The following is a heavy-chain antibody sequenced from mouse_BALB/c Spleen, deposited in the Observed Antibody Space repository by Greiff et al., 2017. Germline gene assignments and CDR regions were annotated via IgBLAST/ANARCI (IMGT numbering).Heavy chain of an antibody. CDR1: GYAFSSYW. J-gene: IGHJ4*01. CDR2: IYPGDGDT. V-gene: IGHV1-80*01. D-gene: IGHD2-1*01. Sequence: VQLQQSGAELVRPGSSVKISCKASGYAFSSYWMNWVKQRPGPGLEWIGQIYPGDGDTNYNGKFKGKATLTADKSSSTAYMQLSSLTSEDSAVYFCARGWYYYAMDYWGQGTSVTVSS. CDR3: ARGWYYYAMDY.